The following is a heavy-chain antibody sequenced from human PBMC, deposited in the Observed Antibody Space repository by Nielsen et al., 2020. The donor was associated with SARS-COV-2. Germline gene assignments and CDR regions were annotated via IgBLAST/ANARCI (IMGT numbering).Heavy chain of an antibody. V-gene: IGHV1-18*01. CDR1: GYTFTSYG. CDR2: ISAYNGNT. J-gene: IGHJ6*02. CDR3: ARERLYGMDV. Sequence: ASVKVSCKASGYTFTSYGISWVRQAPGQGLEWMGWISAYNGNTSYAQKFQGRVTMTRDTSTSTVYMELSSLRSEDTAVYYCARERLYGMDVWGQGTTVTVSS. D-gene: IGHD3-16*01.